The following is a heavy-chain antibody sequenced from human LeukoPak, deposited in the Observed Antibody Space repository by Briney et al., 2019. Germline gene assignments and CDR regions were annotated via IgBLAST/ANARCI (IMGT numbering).Heavy chain of an antibody. Sequence: GGSLRLSCAASGFSFGSCSMNWVRLAPGKGLEWVSYISGSGTTIYYADSVRGRFTISRDNAKNSLFLQMNSLRDEDTAVYYCARDSPTTVVTPPGSFDIWGQGTMVTVSS. V-gene: IGHV3-48*02. CDR1: GFSFGSCS. CDR3: ARDSPTTVVTPPGSFDI. CDR2: ISGSGTTI. J-gene: IGHJ3*02. D-gene: IGHD4-23*01.